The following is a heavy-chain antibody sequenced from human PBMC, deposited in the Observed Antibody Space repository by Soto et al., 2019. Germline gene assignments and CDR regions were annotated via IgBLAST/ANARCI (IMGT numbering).Heavy chain of an antibody. Sequence: EVQLLESGGGLVQPGGSLRLSCAVSGFTFSSHAMSWVRQAPGKGLECVSSITGSGGSTYYADSVKGRFTISRDKSKNTLYLQINSLRGEDTAVYYWAKDLQFSGLLSAQTFDYWGQGTQVTVSS. CDR2: ITGSGGST. CDR1: GFTFSSHA. CDR3: AKDLQFSGLLSAQTFDY. V-gene: IGHV3-23*01. D-gene: IGHD6-19*01. J-gene: IGHJ4*02.